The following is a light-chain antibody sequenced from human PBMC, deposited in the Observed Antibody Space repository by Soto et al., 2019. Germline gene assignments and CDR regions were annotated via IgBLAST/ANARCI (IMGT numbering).Light chain of an antibody. CDR2: DSS. CDR1: RSVLFTSNNKNF. Sequence: DIVMTQSPDSLAVSLGERATINCRSSRSVLFTSNNKNFLAWYQQKPGQPPRLLIYDSSTRATGFPDRFSGSGSGTDFTLTIIRLEPEDFAVYYCQQYDISPWTFGQGTKVDIK. CDR3: QQYDISPWT. J-gene: IGKJ1*01. V-gene: IGKV4-1*01.